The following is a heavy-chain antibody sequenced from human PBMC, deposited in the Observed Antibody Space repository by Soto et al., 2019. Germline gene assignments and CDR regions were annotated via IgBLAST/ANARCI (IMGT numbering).Heavy chain of an antibody. CDR2: ISYDGSNK. J-gene: IGHJ6*02. Sequence: QVQLVESGGGVVQPGRSLRLSCAASGFTFSSYGMHWVRQAPGKGLEWVAVISYDGSNKYYADSVKGRFTISRDNSKNTLYQQMNSLRAEDTAVYYCAKDQESGGMDVWGQGTTVTVSS. CDR3: AKDQESGGMDV. D-gene: IGHD3-10*01. V-gene: IGHV3-30*18. CDR1: GFTFSSYG.